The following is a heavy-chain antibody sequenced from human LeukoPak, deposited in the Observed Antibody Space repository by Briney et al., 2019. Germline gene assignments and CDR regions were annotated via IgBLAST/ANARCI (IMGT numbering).Heavy chain of an antibody. CDR2: ISDSGGST. D-gene: IGHD3-16*01. CDR1: GFTFSSYA. CDR3: AKGYYDYVWGSYYFDY. J-gene: IGHJ4*02. Sequence: SGGSLRLSCADSGFTFSSYAMSWVRQAPGKGLEWVSSISDSGGSTYYADSVKGRFSIFRDNPKNTLYLQMNSLRAEDTAVYYCAKGYYDYVWGSYYFDYWGQGTLVTVSS. V-gene: IGHV3-23*01.